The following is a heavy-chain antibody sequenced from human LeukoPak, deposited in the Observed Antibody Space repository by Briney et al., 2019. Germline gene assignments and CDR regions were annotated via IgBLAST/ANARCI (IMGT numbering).Heavy chain of an antibody. D-gene: IGHD3-22*01. Sequence: GGSLRLSCAASGXTVSSNYLSWVRQAPGKGLELASVIYSGGNIYYADSVKGRFTISRDNSKNTLYLQMTSLRAEDTAVYYCARADYYDSSGYNDYWGQGTLVTVSS. CDR3: ARADYYDSSGYNDY. J-gene: IGHJ4*02. CDR2: IYSGGNI. V-gene: IGHV3-53*01. CDR1: GXTVSSNY.